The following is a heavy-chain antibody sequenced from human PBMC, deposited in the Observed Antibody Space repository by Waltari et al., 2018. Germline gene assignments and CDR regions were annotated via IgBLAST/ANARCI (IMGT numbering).Heavy chain of an antibody. Sequence: EMQLVESGGGLIQPGGSLRLSCAASGFNVRRNYMRWVRKAPGEGLEWVSIIYSDGRTYYADSVKGRFTISRDNSKNTLYLQMNSLRAEDTAIYYCAREVYRSGGHWGQGTLVTVSS. CDR1: GFNVRRNY. CDR3: AREVYRSGGH. D-gene: IGHD6-19*01. CDR2: IYSDGRT. V-gene: IGHV3-53*01. J-gene: IGHJ4*02.